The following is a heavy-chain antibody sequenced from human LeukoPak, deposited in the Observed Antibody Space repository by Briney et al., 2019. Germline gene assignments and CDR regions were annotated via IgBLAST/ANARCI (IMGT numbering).Heavy chain of an antibody. CDR2: IYFSGST. D-gene: IGHD1-7*01. CDR1: GGSTSSSGYY. J-gene: IGHJ4*02. CDR3: ARNYRRYAYYFDY. V-gene: IGHV4-39*07. Sequence: SETLSLTCAVSGGSTSSSGYYWGWIRQPPGKGLEWIGSIYFSGSTYYNPSLKSRVTISVDTSKNQFSLKLSSVTAADTAVYYCARNYRRYAYYFDYWGQGTLVTVSS.